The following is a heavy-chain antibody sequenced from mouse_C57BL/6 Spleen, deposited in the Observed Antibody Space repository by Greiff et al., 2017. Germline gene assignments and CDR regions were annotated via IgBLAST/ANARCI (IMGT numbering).Heavy chain of an antibody. CDR1: GYTFTSYW. Sequence: VQLQQPGAELVKPGASVKMSCKASGYTFTSYWITWVKQRPGQGLEWIGDIYPGSGSTNYNEKFKSKATLTVDTSSSTAYMQLSSLTSEDSAVYYCARSTVVYYYAMDYWGQGTSVTVSS. CDR3: ARSTVVYYYAMDY. D-gene: IGHD1-1*01. V-gene: IGHV1-55*01. J-gene: IGHJ4*01. CDR2: IYPGSGST.